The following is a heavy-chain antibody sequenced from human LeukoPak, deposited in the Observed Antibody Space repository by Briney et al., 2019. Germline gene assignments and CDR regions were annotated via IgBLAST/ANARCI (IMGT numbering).Heavy chain of an antibody. V-gene: IGHV3-7*01. Sequence: SGGSLRLSCAASGFSFSSYWMSWVRQAPGKGLEWVANIKQDGSEKYYVDSVKGRFTISRDNAKNSLYLQMNSLRAEDTAVYYCARGNLYYDSSGFDYWGQGTLVTVSS. CDR2: IKQDGSEK. J-gene: IGHJ4*02. CDR3: ARGNLYYDSSGFDY. D-gene: IGHD3-22*01. CDR1: GFSFSSYW.